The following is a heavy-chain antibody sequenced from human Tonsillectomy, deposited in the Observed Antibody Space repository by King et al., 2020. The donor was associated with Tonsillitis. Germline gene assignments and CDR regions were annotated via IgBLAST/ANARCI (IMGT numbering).Heavy chain of an antibody. CDR3: AKALDNIVVVSAATLYY. D-gene: IGHD2-2*01. V-gene: IGHV1-2*02. CDR1: GYSFTDYF. CDR2: MNPNSGGT. J-gene: IGHJ4*02. Sequence: VQLVQSGAEVKKPGASVKVSCKASGYSFTDYFMHWVRQAPGQGLEWMGWMNPNSGGTNFAQKFQGRVTMTRDASLSTSYLELSRLKSDDTAVYYCAKALDNIVVVSAATLYYWGQGTLVTVSS.